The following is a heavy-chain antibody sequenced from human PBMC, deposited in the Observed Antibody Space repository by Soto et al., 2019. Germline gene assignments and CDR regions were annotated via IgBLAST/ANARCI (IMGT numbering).Heavy chain of an antibody. Sequence: HWVRQAPGQGLEWMGIINPSGGSTSYAQKFQGRVTMTRDTSTSTVYMELSSLRSEDTAVYYCASPGYYDSSGYFHDAFDIWGQGTMVTVSS. J-gene: IGHJ3*02. D-gene: IGHD3-22*01. CDR3: ASPGYYDSSGYFHDAFDI. CDR2: INPSGGST. V-gene: IGHV1-46*01.